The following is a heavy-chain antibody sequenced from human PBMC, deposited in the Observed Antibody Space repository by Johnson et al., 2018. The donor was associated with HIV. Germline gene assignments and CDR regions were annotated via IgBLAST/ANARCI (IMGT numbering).Heavy chain of an antibody. J-gene: IGHJ3*02. CDR1: GFTFSSYG. D-gene: IGHD3-10*01. V-gene: IGHV3-30*02. CDR2: IRYAGSNK. CDR3: ARASGEWDAFDI. Sequence: QVQLVESGGGVVQPGGSLRLSCAASGFTFSSYGMHWVRQAPGKGLEWVAFIRYAGSNKYYADSVKGRFTISRDNSKNSLYLQLNSLRPEDTAVFYCARASGEWDAFDIWGQGTVVTVSS.